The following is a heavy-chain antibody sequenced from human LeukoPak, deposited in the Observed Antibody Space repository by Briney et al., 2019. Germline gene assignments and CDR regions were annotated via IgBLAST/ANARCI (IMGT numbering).Heavy chain of an antibody. CDR1: GGTFSSYA. Sequence: ASVKVSCKASGGTFSSYAISWVRQAPGQGLEWMGGIIPIFGIANYAQKFQGRVTITADESTSTAYMELSSLRSEDTAVYYCARIVDYYGSAYFDYWGQGTLVTVSS. CDR2: IIPIFGIA. V-gene: IGHV1-69*13. J-gene: IGHJ4*02. CDR3: ARIVDYYGSAYFDY. D-gene: IGHD3-10*01.